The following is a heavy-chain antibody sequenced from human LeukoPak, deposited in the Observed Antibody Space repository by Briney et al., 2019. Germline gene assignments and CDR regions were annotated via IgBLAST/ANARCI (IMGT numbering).Heavy chain of an antibody. D-gene: IGHD6-13*01. CDR2: ISDSGGST. CDR3: AKCRGSSWSDYFDY. V-gene: IGHV3-23*01. CDR1: GFSLSRYA. J-gene: IGHJ4*02. Sequence: GASLRLSCAVSGFSLSRYAMSRVRKAPGKGLEWVSAISDSGGSTYYADSVKGRFTISRDNSRNTLYLQMNTLRAEDTAVYYCAKCRGSSWSDYFDYWGQGTLVTVSS.